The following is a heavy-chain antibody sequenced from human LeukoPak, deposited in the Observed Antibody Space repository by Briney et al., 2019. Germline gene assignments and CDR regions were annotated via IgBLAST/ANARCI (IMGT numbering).Heavy chain of an antibody. V-gene: IGHV3-21*01. J-gene: IGHJ4*02. CDR2: ISSSSSYI. D-gene: IGHD3-10*01. Sequence: GGSLRLSCAASGFTFSSYSTNWVRQAPGKGLEWVSSISSSSSYIYYADSVKGRFTISRDNAKNSLYLQMNSLRAEDTAVYYCARVGTWYGSGSCDYWGQGTLVTVSS. CDR3: ARVGTWYGSGSCDY. CDR1: GFTFSSYS.